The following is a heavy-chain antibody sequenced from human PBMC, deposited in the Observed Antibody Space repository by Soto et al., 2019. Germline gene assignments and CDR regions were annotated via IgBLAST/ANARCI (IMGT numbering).Heavy chain of an antibody. Sequence: GGSLRLSCAASGFTFSSYSMNWVRQAPGKGLEWVSSISSSSSYIYYADSVKGRFTISRDNAKNSLYLQMNSLRAEDTAVYYCARDTEEVTTYFDYWGQGTLVTVYS. V-gene: IGHV3-21*01. CDR2: ISSSSSYI. CDR1: GFTFSSYS. D-gene: IGHD4-17*01. CDR3: ARDTEEVTTYFDY. J-gene: IGHJ4*02.